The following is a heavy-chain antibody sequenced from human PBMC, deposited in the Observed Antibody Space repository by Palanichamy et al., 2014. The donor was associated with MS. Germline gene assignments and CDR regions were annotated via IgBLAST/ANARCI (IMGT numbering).Heavy chain of an antibody. CDR1: GGSFSGYY. Sequence: QVQLQQWGAGLLKPSETLSLTCAVYGGSFSGYYWSWIRQPPGRGWSGLGKSIIVGSTNYNPSLKSRVTISVDTSKNQFSLKLSSVTAADTAVYYCARLFRVRTAARPGYFDYWGQGTLVAVSS. V-gene: IGHV4-34*01. J-gene: IGHJ4*02. CDR3: ARLFRVRTAARPGYFDY. D-gene: IGHD6-6*01. CDR2: SIIVGST.